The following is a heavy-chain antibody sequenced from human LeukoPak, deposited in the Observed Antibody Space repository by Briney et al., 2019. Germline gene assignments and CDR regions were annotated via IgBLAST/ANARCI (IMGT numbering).Heavy chain of an antibody. Sequence: ASVKVSSKVSGYTLTELSMHWVRQAPGKGLEWMGGFDPEDGETIYAQKFQGRVTMTEDTSTDTAYMELSSLRSEDTAVYYCATLPYCSGGSCYRGAFDIWGQGTMVTVSS. J-gene: IGHJ3*02. CDR2: FDPEDGET. CDR3: ATLPYCSGGSCYRGAFDI. D-gene: IGHD2-15*01. V-gene: IGHV1-24*01. CDR1: GYTLTELS.